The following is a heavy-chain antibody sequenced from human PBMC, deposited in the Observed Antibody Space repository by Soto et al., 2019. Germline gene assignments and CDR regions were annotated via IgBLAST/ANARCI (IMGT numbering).Heavy chain of an antibody. CDR2: ISTSGATR. CDR3: ARFFGRGFDY. CDR1: GFTFSTDS. J-gene: IGHJ4*02. Sequence: EVQLVESGGGLVQPGGSLRLSCVASGFTFSTDSMNWVRQAPGKGLEWVAHISTSGATRYYADSVKCRFTISRDNAKTYPYRQMDSLRREDTAVYDWARFFGRGFDYWGQGTLVTVSS. D-gene: IGHD2-15*01. V-gene: IGHV3-48*01.